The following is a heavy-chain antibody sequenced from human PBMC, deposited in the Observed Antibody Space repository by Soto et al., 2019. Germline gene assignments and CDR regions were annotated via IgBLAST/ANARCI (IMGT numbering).Heavy chain of an antibody. CDR2: IYHTGNT. Sequence: HVQLHQSGPRLVKPSQTLSLECSVIGGSVNTGDNYWSWVRQSPGRGLEWIGYIYHTGNTFYNPALENRVTMSVDASKNQFSLTLTSVTAADTAVYFCAREHLDGMDVWGQGTNVTVSS. V-gene: IGHV4-30-4*01. CDR1: GGSVNTGDNY. J-gene: IGHJ6*02. CDR3: AREHLDGMDV.